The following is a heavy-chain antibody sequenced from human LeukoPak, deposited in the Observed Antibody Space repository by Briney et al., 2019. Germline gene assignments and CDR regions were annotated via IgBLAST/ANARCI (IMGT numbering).Heavy chain of an antibody. D-gene: IGHD3-3*01. J-gene: IGHJ3*01. V-gene: IGHV3-30*02. CDR1: GFIFPDYG. Sequence: PGGTLRLSCAASGFIFPDYGIQWVRQAPGKGLEWVTSIWHDGTHKSYADSVKGRFTVARDNSKNTVYLQMNGLKGEDTAVYYCAKSIAIVGSEAFDFWSQGTRVPVSS. CDR2: IWHDGTHK. CDR3: AKSIAIVGSEAFDF.